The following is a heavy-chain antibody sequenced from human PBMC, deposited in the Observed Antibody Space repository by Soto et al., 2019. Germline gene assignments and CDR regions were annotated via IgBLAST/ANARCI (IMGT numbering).Heavy chain of an antibody. Sequence: GGSLRLSCAASGFTVSSNYMSWVRQAPGKGLEWVSAIGTAGDTYYPGSVKGRFTISRENAKNSLYLQMNSLRAGDTAVYYCARSSIVGATPHAFDIWGQGTMVTVSS. J-gene: IGHJ3*02. D-gene: IGHD1-26*01. CDR3: ARSSIVGATPHAFDI. V-gene: IGHV3-13*04. CDR1: GFTVSSNY. CDR2: IGTAGDT.